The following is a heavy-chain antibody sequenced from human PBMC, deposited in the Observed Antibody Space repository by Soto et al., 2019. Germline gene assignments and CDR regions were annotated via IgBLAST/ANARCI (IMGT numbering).Heavy chain of an antibody. Sequence: QVQLQESGPGLVKPSETLSLTCTVSGGSISSYYWSWIRQPPGKGLEWIGYIYYGGSTNYNPSLKSRVTITVDTSKNQSSLKLSSGTAADTAVYYCARHHDSWGQGTLVTVSS. CDR2: IYYGGST. J-gene: IGHJ4*02. CDR1: GGSISSYY. CDR3: ARHHDS. V-gene: IGHV4-59*08.